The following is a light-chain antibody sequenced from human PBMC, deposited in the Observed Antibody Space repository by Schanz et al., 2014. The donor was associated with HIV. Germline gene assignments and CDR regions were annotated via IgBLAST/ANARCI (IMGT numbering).Light chain of an antibody. CDR2: AAS. Sequence: EVVLTQSPGTLSLSPGERATLSCRASQSVSSSYFAWYQQKPGQAPRLLIYAASTRAAGIPDRFSGTGSGTDFTLTISSLQAEDVAVYYCQQYYRTLALTFGGGTRVEIK. V-gene: IGKV3-20*01. J-gene: IGKJ4*01. CDR1: QSVSSSY. CDR3: QQYYRTLALT.